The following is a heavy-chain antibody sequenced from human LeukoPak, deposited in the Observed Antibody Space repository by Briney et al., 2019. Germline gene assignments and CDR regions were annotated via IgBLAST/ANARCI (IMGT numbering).Heavy chain of an antibody. Sequence: SETLSLTCAVYGGSFSGYYWSSIRQPPAKGLEWIGEINHSGSTNYNPSLKSRVTISVDTSKNQFSLKLSSVTAADTAVYYCARAAPGYYYYYYMDVWGKGTTVTVSS. CDR3: ARAAPGYYYYYYMDV. CDR2: INHSGST. V-gene: IGHV4-34*01. CDR1: GGSFSGYY. J-gene: IGHJ6*03.